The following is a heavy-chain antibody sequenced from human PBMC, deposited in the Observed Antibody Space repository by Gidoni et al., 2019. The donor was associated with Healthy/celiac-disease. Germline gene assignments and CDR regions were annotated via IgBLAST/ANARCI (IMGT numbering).Heavy chain of an antibody. J-gene: IGHJ4*02. Sequence: QVQLQESGPGLVKPSETLSLTCTASGGPISSYYWSWIRQPPGKGLEWIGYIYYSGSTNYNPSLKSRVTISVDTSKNQFSLKLSSVTAADTAVYYCARHGYYYDSSGYYAYWGQGTLVTVSS. D-gene: IGHD3-22*01. CDR2: IYYSGST. V-gene: IGHV4-59*01. CDR3: ARHGYYYDSSGYYAY. CDR1: GGPISSYY.